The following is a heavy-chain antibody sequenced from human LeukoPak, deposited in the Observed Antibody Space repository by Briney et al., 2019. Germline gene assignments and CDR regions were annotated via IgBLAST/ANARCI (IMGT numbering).Heavy chain of an antibody. Sequence: SETLSLACTVSGGSINGYYWSWIRQPPRQGLEWIGYIHYSGSTNYNPSLKSRVTISVDTSMNQFSLKLSSVTAADTAVYYCARDRGEKFGGSTFDYWGQGTLVTVSS. CDR1: GGSINGYY. J-gene: IGHJ4*02. CDR3: ARDRGEKFGGSTFDY. D-gene: IGHD3-3*01. V-gene: IGHV4-59*01. CDR2: IHYSGST.